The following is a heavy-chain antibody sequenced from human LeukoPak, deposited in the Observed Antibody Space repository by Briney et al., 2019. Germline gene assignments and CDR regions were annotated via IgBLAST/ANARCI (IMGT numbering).Heavy chain of an antibody. CDR1: GGSISSYY. D-gene: IGHD5-18*01. CDR3: ASAGYSYGHSGLGD. V-gene: IGHV4-59*08. CDR2: IYYSGST. J-gene: IGHJ4*02. Sequence: PSETLSLTCTVSGGSISSYYWSWIRQPPGKGLEWIGYIYYSGSTNYNPSLKSRVTISVDTSKNQFSLKLSSVTAADTAVYYCASAGYSYGHSGLGDWGQGTLVTVSS.